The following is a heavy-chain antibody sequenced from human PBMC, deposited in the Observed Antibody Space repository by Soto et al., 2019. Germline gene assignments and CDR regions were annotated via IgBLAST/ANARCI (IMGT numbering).Heavy chain of an antibody. D-gene: IGHD6-6*01. CDR2: LSPIFGTA. V-gene: IGHV1-69*12. Sequence: QVQLVQSGAEVKKPGSSVKVSCKASGGTFSSYAISWVRQAPGQGLEWMGGLSPIFGTANYAQKFQGRVTITADESTSTAYMELRSLRSEDTAVYYCAGLNGDSSRFDCWGQGTLVTVSS. CDR3: AGLNGDSSRFDC. J-gene: IGHJ4*02. CDR1: GGTFSSYA.